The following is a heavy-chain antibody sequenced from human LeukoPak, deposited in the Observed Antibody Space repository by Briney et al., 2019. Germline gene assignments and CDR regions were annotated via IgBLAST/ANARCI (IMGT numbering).Heavy chain of an antibody. CDR1: GYTFTDYN. Sequence: ASVKVSCKASGYTFTDYNIHWVRQAPGQGLEWMGWMNPNSGGANYAQKFQGRVTMTRDTSTSTAYMELSGVRSDDSAVYYCTRDRLGGSGWFDPWGQGTLVTVSS. V-gene: IGHV1-2*02. J-gene: IGHJ5*02. CDR3: TRDRLGGSGWFDP. CDR2: MNPNSGGA. D-gene: IGHD3-16*01.